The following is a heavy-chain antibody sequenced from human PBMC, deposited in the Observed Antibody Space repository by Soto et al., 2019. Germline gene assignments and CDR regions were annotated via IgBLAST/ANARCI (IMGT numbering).Heavy chain of an antibody. Sequence: QLQPQESGSGLVKPSQTLSLTCAVSGGSISSGGYSWSWIRQPPGKGLEWIGYIYHSGSTYYNPSVKSRVTISVDRSKNQFSLKLSSVTAADTAVYYCALSLITMVRGVSDAFDIWGQGTMVTVSS. V-gene: IGHV4-30-2*01. J-gene: IGHJ3*02. CDR2: IYHSGST. CDR1: GGSISSGGYS. CDR3: ALSLITMVRGVSDAFDI. D-gene: IGHD3-10*01.